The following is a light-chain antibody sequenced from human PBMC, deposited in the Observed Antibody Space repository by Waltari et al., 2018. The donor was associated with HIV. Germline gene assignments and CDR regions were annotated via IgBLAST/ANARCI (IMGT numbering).Light chain of an antibody. Sequence: QSALTQPPSASGSPGQSVTISCTGTSSDVGSYNFVSWYKQHPGKAPKLLIFEVSKRPSGVPDRFSGSKSGNTASLTVSGLQPEDEADYYGSSYAGSNNLLFGGGTKLTVL. V-gene: IGLV2-8*01. CDR1: SSDVGSYNF. J-gene: IGLJ2*01. CDR2: EVS. CDR3: SSYAGSNNLL.